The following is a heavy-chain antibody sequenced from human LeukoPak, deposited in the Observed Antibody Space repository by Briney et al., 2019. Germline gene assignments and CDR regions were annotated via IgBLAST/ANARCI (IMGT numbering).Heavy chain of an antibody. CDR1: GXTVSTSY. V-gene: IGHV3-53*01. D-gene: IGHD3-10*01. J-gene: IGHJ5*02. CDR3: AREYYYGSGTYYNWFDP. Sequence: TGGSLRLSCAASGXTVSTSYMSWVRQAPGKGLEWVSSIYRDGSTYHADSVKGRLTISRDTSKNTLFLQLNGLRTEDTAVYYCAREYYYGSGTYYNWFDPWGQGTLVTVSS. CDR2: IYRDGST.